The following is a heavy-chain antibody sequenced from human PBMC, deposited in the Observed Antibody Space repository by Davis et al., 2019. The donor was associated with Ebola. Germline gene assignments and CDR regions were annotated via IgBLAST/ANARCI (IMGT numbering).Heavy chain of an antibody. CDR2: ISSNGGTT. CDR1: GFSFSSNT. V-gene: IGHV3-64D*06. Sequence: PGGSLRLSCSASGFSFSSNTMHWVRQAPGKGLESVSAISSNGGTTYYVDSLQGRFTISRDNSKNTLYLQMSSLRDEDTAVYYCVKPHCSGGNCGVPTTDYWGQGTLVTVSS. J-gene: IGHJ4*02. CDR3: VKPHCSGGNCGVPTTDY. D-gene: IGHD2-15*01.